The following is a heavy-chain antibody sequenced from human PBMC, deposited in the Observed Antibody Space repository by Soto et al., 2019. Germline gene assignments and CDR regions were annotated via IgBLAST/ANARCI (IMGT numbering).Heavy chain of an antibody. CDR3: ARSHCSGGSCYSYFRY. J-gene: IGHJ4*02. CDR1: GCSISSSSYY. Sequence: SETLSLTCTVSGCSISSSSYYWGWIRQPPGKGLEWIGSIYYSGSTYYNPSLKSRVTISVDTSKNQFSLKLSSVTAADTAVYYCARSHCSGGSCYSYFRYWGQGTLVTVSS. V-gene: IGHV4-39*01. CDR2: IYYSGST. D-gene: IGHD2-15*01.